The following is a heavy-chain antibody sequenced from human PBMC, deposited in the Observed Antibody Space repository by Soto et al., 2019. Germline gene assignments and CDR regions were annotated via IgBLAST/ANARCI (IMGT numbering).Heavy chain of an antibody. Sequence: AGGSLRLSCSASGFTFSSYDMHWVRQGPGKGLEWVSAIGTAGDTNYAVSVKGRFTISRENAKNSLYLQMNSLRAGDTAIYFCARAIGPTLFDYWGQGTLVTVS. V-gene: IGHV3-13*04. CDR1: GFTFSSYD. CDR3: ARAIGPTLFDY. J-gene: IGHJ4*02. D-gene: IGHD3-22*01. CDR2: IGTAGDT.